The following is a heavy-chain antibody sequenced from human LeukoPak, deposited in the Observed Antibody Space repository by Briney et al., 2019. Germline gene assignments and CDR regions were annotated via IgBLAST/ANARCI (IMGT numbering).Heavy chain of an antibody. CDR1: GFKFDDYG. CDR2: INWNGGST. J-gene: IGHJ4*02. D-gene: IGHD1-1*01. Sequence: GGSLRLSCAASGFKFDDYGMSWVRQAPGKGLEWVSGINWNGGSTDYADSVKGRFTISRDNTKNSLYLQMISLRAEDTALYYCARGAAGTTFDYWGQGTLVTVSS. V-gene: IGHV3-20*04. CDR3: ARGAAGTTFDY.